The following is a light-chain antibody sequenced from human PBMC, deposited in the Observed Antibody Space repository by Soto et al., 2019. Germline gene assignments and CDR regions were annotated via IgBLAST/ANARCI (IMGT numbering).Light chain of an antibody. CDR1: SSNIGAGYD. J-gene: IGLJ3*02. Sequence: QSVLTQPPSVSGAPGQRVTISCTGSSSNIGAGYDVHWYQQRPGTAPKLLIFGNINRPSGVPDRFSGSKSGTSASLAITGLQAEDEGDYYCQSYDSTLSASVFGGGTQLTVL. V-gene: IGLV1-40*01. CDR2: GNI. CDR3: QSYDSTLSASV.